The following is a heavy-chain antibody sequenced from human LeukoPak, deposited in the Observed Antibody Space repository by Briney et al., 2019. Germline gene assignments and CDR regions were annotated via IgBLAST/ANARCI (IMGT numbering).Heavy chain of an antibody. CDR3: ARVIRDTLYYFDY. V-gene: IGHV4-39*01. D-gene: IGHD3-10*01. J-gene: IGHJ4*02. CDR2: IYYSGST. Sequence: PSETLSLTCTVSGGSISSSSYYWGWIRQPPGKGLEWIGSIYYSGSTYYNPSLKSRVTISVDTSKNQFSLKPSSVTAADTAVYYCARVIRDTLYYFDYWGQGTLVTVSS. CDR1: GGSISSSSYY.